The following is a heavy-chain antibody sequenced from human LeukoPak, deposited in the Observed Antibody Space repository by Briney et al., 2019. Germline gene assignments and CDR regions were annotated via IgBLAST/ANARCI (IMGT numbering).Heavy chain of an antibody. V-gene: IGHV4-34*01. D-gene: IGHD6-13*01. CDR2: INHSGST. CDR1: GGSFSGYY. J-gene: IGHJ4*02. Sequence: PSETLSLTCAVYGGSFSGYYWSWIRQPPGKGLEWIGEINHSGSTNYNPSLKSRVTISVDTSKNQFSLKLSSVTAADTAVYYCARVVRYYIAAAGTRLYYFDYWGQGTLVTVSS. CDR3: ARVVRYYIAAAGTRLYYFDY.